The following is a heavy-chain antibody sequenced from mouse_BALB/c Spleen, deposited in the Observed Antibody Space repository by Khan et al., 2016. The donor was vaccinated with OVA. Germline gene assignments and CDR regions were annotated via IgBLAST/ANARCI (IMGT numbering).Heavy chain of an antibody. CDR2: IDPFSGGT. V-gene: IGHV1S135*01. Sequence: LQQSGPELMKPGTSVKISCKASGYSFTTYYIHWVIQTHGKSLEWIGYIDPFSGGTTYNQKFKGKATLTVDKSSSTAYIHLSNLTSEDSAVYYCTRHGYVAWFTYWGQGTMVTVSA. CDR3: TRHGYVAWFTY. J-gene: IGHJ3*01. D-gene: IGHD2-2*01. CDR1: GYSFTTYY.